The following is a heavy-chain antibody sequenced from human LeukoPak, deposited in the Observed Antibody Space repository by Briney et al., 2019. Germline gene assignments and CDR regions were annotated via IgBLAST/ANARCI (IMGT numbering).Heavy chain of an antibody. D-gene: IGHD1-26*01. CDR1: GFTLDDYG. CDR3: ARLGVGATRDAFDI. V-gene: IGHV3-20*04. CDR2: INWNGGST. J-gene: IGHJ3*02. Sequence: GGSLRLSCAASGFTLDDYGKSWVRHAPGKGLEWVSGINWNGGSTGYADSVKGRFTISRDNAKNSLYLQMNSLRAEDTALYYCARLGVGATRDAFDIWGQGAMVTVSS.